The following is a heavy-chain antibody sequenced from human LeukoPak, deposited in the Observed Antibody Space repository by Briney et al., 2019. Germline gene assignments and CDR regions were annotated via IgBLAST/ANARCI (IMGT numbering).Heavy chain of an antibody. V-gene: IGHV4-61*02. CDR3: ARDSGYSGYSYYYYYMDV. D-gene: IGHD5-12*01. Sequence: SETLSLTCTVSGGSISSGSYYWSWIRQPAGKGLEWIGRIYTSGSTNYNPSLKSRVTISVDTSKNQFSLKLSSVTAADTAVYYCARDSGYSGYSYYYYYMDVWGKGTTVTVSS. CDR1: GGSISSGSYY. CDR2: IYTSGST. J-gene: IGHJ6*03.